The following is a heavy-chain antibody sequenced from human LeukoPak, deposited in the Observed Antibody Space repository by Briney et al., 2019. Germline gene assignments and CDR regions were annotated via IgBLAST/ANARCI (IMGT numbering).Heavy chain of an antibody. CDR1: GGSISSSSYY. V-gene: IGHV4-39*01. CDR3: ARRLYGSGSYYLDY. D-gene: IGHD3-10*01. CDR2: IYYSGST. J-gene: IGHJ4*02. Sequence: SETLSLTCTVSGGSISSSSYYWGWIRQPPGKGLEWIGSIYYSGSTYYNPSLKSRVTISVDTSKNQFSLKLSSVTAADTAVYYCARRLYGSGSYYLDYWGQGTLVTVSS.